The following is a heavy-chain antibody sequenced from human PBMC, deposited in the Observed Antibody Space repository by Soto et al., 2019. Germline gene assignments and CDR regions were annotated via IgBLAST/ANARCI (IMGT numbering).Heavy chain of an antibody. J-gene: IGHJ3*02. CDR3: ARAADRFDFVCGRNDALDI. V-gene: IGHV1-18*01. CDR2: SRADNSHP. Sequence: QVQLLQSGPEVKKPGASVKVSCRAFGYRFTEFGISWVRQAPGQGLEWVGWSRADNSHPNYAKSLQGRVNVTTDTSSNTAYMEWTSLTAADSAVYYSARAADRFDFVCGRNDALDIWGQGTVVFVSS. D-gene: IGHD3-16*01. CDR1: GYRFTEFG.